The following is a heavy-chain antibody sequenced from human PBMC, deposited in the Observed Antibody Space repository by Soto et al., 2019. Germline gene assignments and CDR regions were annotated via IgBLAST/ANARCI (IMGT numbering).Heavy chain of an antibody. J-gene: IGHJ4*02. Sequence: QLQLQESGPGLVKPSETLSLTCTVSGGSISSSDDHWGWIRQPPGKGLEWIGTVYYSGRTYYNPSLKTRLTISVDTSENQLSLKLSSVTAADTAVYFCTSRKVVDYGDRIFDYWGQGILVTVSS. CDR3: TSRKVVDYGDRIFDY. CDR1: GGSISSSDDH. V-gene: IGHV4-39*01. D-gene: IGHD4-17*01. CDR2: VYYSGRT.